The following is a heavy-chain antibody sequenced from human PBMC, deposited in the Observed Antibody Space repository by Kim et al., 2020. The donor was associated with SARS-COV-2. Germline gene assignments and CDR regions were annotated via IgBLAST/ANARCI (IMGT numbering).Heavy chain of an antibody. Sequence: GGSLRLSCAASGFTFSSYGMHWVRQAPGKGLEWVAVIWYDGSNKYYADSVKGRFTISRDNSKNTLYLQMNSLRAEDTAVYYCAREHPRDWLFPHFDYWGQGTLVTVSS. CDR2: IWYDGSNK. CDR3: AREHPRDWLFPHFDY. J-gene: IGHJ4*02. CDR1: GFTFSSYG. D-gene: IGHD3-9*01. V-gene: IGHV3-33*01.